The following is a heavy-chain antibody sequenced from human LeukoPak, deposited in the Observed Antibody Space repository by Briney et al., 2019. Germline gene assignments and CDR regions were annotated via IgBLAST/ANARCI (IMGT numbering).Heavy chain of an antibody. J-gene: IGHJ4*02. CDR1: GGSFSGYY. V-gene: IGHV4-34*01. CDR3: AKESTSRGRDY. Sequence: SETLSLTCAVYGGSFSGYYWSWIRQPPGKGLEWIGEINHSGSTNYNPSLKSRVTISVDTSKNQFSLKLSSVTAADTAVYYCAKESTSRGRDYWGQGTLVTVSS. D-gene: IGHD2-2*01. CDR2: INHSGST.